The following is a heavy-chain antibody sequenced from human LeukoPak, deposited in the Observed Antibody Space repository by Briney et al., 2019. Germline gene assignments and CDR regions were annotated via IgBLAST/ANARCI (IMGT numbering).Heavy chain of an antibody. V-gene: IGHV3-23*01. CDR2: ISGSGGST. D-gene: IGHD2-8*01. Sequence: PXGSLRLSCAASGFTFSSYAMSWARQAPGKGLEWVSAISGSGGSTYYADSVKGRFTVSRDNSKNTLYLQMNSLRAEDTAVYYCAKDVRLMSLDAFDIWGQGTMVTVSS. CDR1: GFTFSSYA. CDR3: AKDVRLMSLDAFDI. J-gene: IGHJ3*02.